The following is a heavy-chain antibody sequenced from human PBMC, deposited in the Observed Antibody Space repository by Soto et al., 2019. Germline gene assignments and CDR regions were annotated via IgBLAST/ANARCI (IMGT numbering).Heavy chain of an antibody. J-gene: IGHJ2*01. Sequence: QVQLQESGPGLVKPSETLSLTCTVSGGSISGGVHSWSWIRQPPGKGLEWIGHIFDSGSTYYNPSLKSRLTRSVYTSKNQFSLRLSSVTAADTAVYYCAREIMPLTNDWYFDLWGRGTLVTVSS. CDR2: IFDSGST. V-gene: IGHV4-30-4*01. CDR1: GGSISGGVHS. CDR3: AREIMPLTNDWYFDL. D-gene: IGHD2-8*01.